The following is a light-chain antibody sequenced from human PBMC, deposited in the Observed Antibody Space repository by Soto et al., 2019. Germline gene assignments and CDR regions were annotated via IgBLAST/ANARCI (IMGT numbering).Light chain of an antibody. CDR1: QSISSY. CDR3: QQSYSTPWT. V-gene: IGKV1-39*01. Sequence: DIQMTQSPSSLSASLGYIVTITCXASQSISSYLNWYQQKPGKAPKLLIYAASSLQSGVPSRFSGSGSGTDFTLTISSLQPEDFATYYCQQSYSTPWTFGQGTKVDIK. CDR2: AAS. J-gene: IGKJ1*01.